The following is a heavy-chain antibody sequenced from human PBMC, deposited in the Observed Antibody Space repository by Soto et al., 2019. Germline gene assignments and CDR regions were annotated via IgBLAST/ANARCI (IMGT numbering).Heavy chain of an antibody. CDR2: ISGSGGST. D-gene: IGHD3-10*01. Sequence: EVQLLEFGGGLVQPGGSLRLSCAASGFTVSSYAMSWVRQSPGKWLERVSAISGSGGSTSYADSVKGRFTISRDNSKNTLYLQMNSLRAEDTAVYYCAKDKEGTRVAEYFQHWGQGTLVIVSS. V-gene: IGHV3-23*01. J-gene: IGHJ1*01. CDR3: AKDKEGTRVAEYFQH. CDR1: GFTVSSYA.